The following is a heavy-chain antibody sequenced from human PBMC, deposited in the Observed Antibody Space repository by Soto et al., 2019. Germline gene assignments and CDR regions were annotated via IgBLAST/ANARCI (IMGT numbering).Heavy chain of an antibody. CDR2: IYYSGRT. Sequence: QVQLQESGPGLVKPSETLSLTCTVSGGSISRYYWNWIRQPPRKGLELIGYIYYSGRTNYNPSLKSRVTISVDTSKNQFSMKLSSVTAADTAVYYCARDPGSGSYYGWFDPWGQGPLVTVSS. CDR1: GGSISRYY. D-gene: IGHD3-10*01. J-gene: IGHJ5*02. CDR3: ARDPGSGSYYGWFDP. V-gene: IGHV4-59*01.